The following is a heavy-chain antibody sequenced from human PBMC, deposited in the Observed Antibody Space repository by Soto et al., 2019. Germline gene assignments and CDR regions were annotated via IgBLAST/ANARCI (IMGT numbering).Heavy chain of an antibody. D-gene: IGHD6-13*01. Sequence: GSLRLSCAASGXTFSRFCMHWVRRAPGRGLVWVSRINTDGSSTTYADSVKGRFTISRDNAKNTLYLQMDSLRAEDTGVYYCTRDPGAYSSTWYFYFDSWGQGTLVTVSS. CDR1: GXTFSRFC. CDR2: INTDGSST. V-gene: IGHV3-74*01. J-gene: IGHJ4*02. CDR3: TRDPGAYSSTWYFYFDS.